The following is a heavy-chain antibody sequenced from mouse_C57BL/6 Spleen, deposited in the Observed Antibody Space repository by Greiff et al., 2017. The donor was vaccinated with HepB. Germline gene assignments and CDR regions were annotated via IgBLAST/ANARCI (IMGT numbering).Heavy chain of an antibody. CDR2: ISSGGDYI. V-gene: IGHV5-9-1*02. CDR1: GFTFSSYA. CDR3: TSHYYGSSFDY. Sequence: EVKLMESGEGLVKPGGSLKLSCAASGFTFSSYAMSWVRQTPEKRLEWVAYISSGGDYIYYADTVKGRFTISRDNARNTPYLQMSSLKSEDTAMYYCTSHYYGSSFDYWGQGTTLTVSS. D-gene: IGHD1-1*01. J-gene: IGHJ2*01.